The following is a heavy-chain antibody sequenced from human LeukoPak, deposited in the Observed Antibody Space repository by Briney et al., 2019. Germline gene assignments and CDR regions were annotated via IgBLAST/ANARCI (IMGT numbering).Heavy chain of an antibody. J-gene: IGHJ4*02. CDR1: GYTFTSYG. V-gene: IGHV1-18*01. D-gene: IGHD6-13*01. CDR3: ARGGPIAAASPPDY. CDR2: ISAYNGNT. Sequence: GASVKVSCKXSGYTFTSYGISWVRQAPGQGLEWMGWISAYNGNTNSAQKLQGRVTMTTDTSTSTAYMELRSLRSDDTAVYYCARGGPIAAASPPDYWGQGTLVTVSS.